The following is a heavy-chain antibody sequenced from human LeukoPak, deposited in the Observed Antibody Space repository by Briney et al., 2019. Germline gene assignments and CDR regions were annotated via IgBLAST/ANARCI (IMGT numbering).Heavy chain of an antibody. CDR1: GFTFSRHW. V-gene: IGHV3-74*01. CDR2: INSDGSST. J-gene: IGHJ4*02. D-gene: IGHD5-12*01. Sequence: GVSLRLSCAASGFTFSRHWMHRVRQAPGKGLVWVSRINSDGSSTSYADSVKGRFTISRDNAKNTLYLQMNSLRAEDTAVYYCKSGIVATIGDYWGQGTLVTASS. CDR3: KSGIVATIGDY.